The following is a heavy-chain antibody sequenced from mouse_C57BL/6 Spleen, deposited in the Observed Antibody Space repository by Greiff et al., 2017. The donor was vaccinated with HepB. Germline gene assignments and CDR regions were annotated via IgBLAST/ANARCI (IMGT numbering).Heavy chain of an antibody. CDR1: GYTFTSYG. CDR2: IYPRSGNT. V-gene: IGHV1-81*01. D-gene: IGHD2-4*01. Sequence: QVQLKESGAELARPGASVKLSCKASGYTFTSYGISWVKQRTGQGLEWIGEIYPRSGNTYYNEKFKGKATLTADKSSSTAYMELRSLTSEDSAVYFCARSNDYDYGGEVDYWGQGTSVTVSS. J-gene: IGHJ4*01. CDR3: ARSNDYDYGGEVDY.